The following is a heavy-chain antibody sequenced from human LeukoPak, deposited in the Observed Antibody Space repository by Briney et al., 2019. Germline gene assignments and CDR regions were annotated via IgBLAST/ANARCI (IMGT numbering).Heavy chain of an antibody. D-gene: IGHD4-17*01. CDR3: ARARSGTVTSYYYYYMDV. Sequence: SETLCLTCTVSSGSISSYYWSWIRQPAGKGLEWIGRIYTSGSTNYNPSLKSRVTMSVDTSKNQFSLKLSSVTAADTAVYYCARARSGTVTSYYYYYMDVWGKGTTVTVSS. CDR2: IYTSGST. J-gene: IGHJ6*03. CDR1: SGSISSYY. V-gene: IGHV4-4*07.